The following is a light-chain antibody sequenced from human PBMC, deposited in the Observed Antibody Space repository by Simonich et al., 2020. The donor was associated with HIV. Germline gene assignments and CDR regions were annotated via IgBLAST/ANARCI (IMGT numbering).Light chain of an antibody. J-gene: IGKJ1*01. CDR2: VAS. CDR1: QSVSSSY. Sequence: EIVLTQSQGTLSLSPGERATPSCRAGQSVSSSYLAWYQQKPGLAPRLLIYVASTRAPGIPARFSGSGSGTEFTLTISSMQSEDFAVYYCQQYSNWPPTFGQGTKVEIK. CDR3: QQYSNWPPT. V-gene: IGKV3-15*01.